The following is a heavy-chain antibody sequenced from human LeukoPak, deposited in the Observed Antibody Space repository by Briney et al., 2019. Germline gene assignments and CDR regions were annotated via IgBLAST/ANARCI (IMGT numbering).Heavy chain of an antibody. CDR1: GFTFSSYA. CDR3: ARETGGSYYRYNWFDP. CDR2: ITSSYGST. Sequence: GGSLRLSCAASGFTFSSYAMSWVRQAPGKGLEWVSAITSSYGSTYYADSVKGRFTISRDNSKNTLYLQMNSLRAEDTAVYYCARETGGSYYRYNWFDPWGQGTLVTVSS. J-gene: IGHJ5*02. V-gene: IGHV3-23*01. D-gene: IGHD1-14*01.